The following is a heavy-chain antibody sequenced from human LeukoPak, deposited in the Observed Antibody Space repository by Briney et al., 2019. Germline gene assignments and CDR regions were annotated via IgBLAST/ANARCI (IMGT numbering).Heavy chain of an antibody. V-gene: IGHV4-39*07. Sequence: SETLSLTCTVSGGSISSSSYYWGWIRQPPGKGLEWIGSIYYSGSTYYNPSLKSRVTISVDTSKNQFSLKLSSVTAADTAVYYCARVSTMKHFDYWGQGTLVTVSS. D-gene: IGHD1-14*01. CDR1: GGSISSSSYY. CDR2: IYYSGST. J-gene: IGHJ4*02. CDR3: ARVSTMKHFDY.